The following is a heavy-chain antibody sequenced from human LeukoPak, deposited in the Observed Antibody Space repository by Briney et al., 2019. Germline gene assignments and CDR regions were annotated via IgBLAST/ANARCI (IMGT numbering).Heavy chain of an antibody. CDR1: GGTFSSYA. D-gene: IGHD3-22*01. CDR3: AALQGYYDSSGYYYGAFDI. Sequence: SVKVSCKASGGTFSSYAISWVRQAPGQGLEWMGGIIPIFGTANYAQKFQGRVTITADESTSTAYMELSSLRSEDTAVYYCAALQGYYDSSGYYYGAFDIWGQGTMVTVSS. V-gene: IGHV1-69*13. J-gene: IGHJ3*02. CDR2: IIPIFGTA.